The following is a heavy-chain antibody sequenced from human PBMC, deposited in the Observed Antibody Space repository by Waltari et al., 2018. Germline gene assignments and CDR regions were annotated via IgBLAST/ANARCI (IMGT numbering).Heavy chain of an antibody. J-gene: IGHJ4*02. CDR1: GGSFSGYY. V-gene: IGHV4-34*01. CDR3: ARGRDDSSGYYDY. Sequence: QVQLQQWGAGLLKPSETLSLTCAVYGGSFSGYYLSWIRQPPGKGLEWIGEINHSGSTNYNPSLKSRVTISVDTSKNQFSLKLSSVTAADTAVYYCARGRDDSSGYYDYWGQGTLVTVSS. D-gene: IGHD3-22*01. CDR2: INHSGST.